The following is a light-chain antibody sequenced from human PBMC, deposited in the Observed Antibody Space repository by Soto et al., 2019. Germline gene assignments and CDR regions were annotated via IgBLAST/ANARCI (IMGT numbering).Light chain of an antibody. J-gene: IGLJ1*01. CDR3: CSFTSSNTHV. V-gene: IGLV2-23*02. CDR1: SSDFGNYNL. CDR2: EVN. Sequence: QSVLTQPASVSGSPGQSITISCTGTSSDFGNYNLVSWYQQHPDKVPKLILFEVNKRPSGDSGRFSGSKSGNTASLTISGLQAEDEADYYCCSFTSSNTHVFGTETKRTVL.